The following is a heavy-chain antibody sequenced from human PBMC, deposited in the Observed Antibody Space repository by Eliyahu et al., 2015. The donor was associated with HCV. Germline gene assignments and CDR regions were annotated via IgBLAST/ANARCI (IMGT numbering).Heavy chain of an antibody. CDR2: ITTSSYYI. Sequence: EVQLVESGGGLVKPGESLRLSCAASGFSFXSXTMHWVRQAPGKGLEWVSSITTSSYYIKYADSVQGRFTISRDNAKNSLFLQMNSLRVEDTAIYYCAWGKTVGCGGDCSVFDYWGQGTLVTVSP. V-gene: IGHV3-21*02. D-gene: IGHD2-21*02. CDR3: AWGKTVGCGGDCSVFDY. CDR1: GFSFXSXT. J-gene: IGHJ4*02.